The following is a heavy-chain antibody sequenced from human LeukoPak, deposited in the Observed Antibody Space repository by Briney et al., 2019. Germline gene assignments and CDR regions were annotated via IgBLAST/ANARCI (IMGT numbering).Heavy chain of an antibody. Sequence: SETLSLTCTVSGGSVSRTNYYWAWIRQPPGKGLEWIATINHGGGTHHNPSLKSRLTIAVDTATNDFSLKLSSVTAADTAVYYCAKGEYWVRFWGRGTLVTVSP. CDR2: INHGGGT. D-gene: IGHD2/OR15-2a*01. J-gene: IGHJ2*01. CDR3: AKGEYWVRF. V-gene: IGHV4-39*02. CDR1: GGSVSRTNYY.